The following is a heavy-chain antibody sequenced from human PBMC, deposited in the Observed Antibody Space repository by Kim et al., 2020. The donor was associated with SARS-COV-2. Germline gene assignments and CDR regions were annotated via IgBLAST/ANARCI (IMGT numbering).Heavy chain of an antibody. Sequence: GGSLRLSCAASGFTFSSYAMHWVRQAPGKGLEWVAVISYDGSNKYYADSVKGRFTISRDNSKNTLYLQMNSLRAEETAVYYCARAYRSFYDRLDYWGQGT. CDR2: ISYDGSNK. CDR1: GFTFSSYA. D-gene: IGHD3-9*01. J-gene: IGHJ4*02. V-gene: IGHV3-30*04. CDR3: ARAYRSFYDRLDY.